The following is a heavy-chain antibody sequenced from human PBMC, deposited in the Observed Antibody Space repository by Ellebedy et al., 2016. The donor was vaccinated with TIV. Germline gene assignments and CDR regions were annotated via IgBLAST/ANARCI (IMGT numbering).Heavy chain of an antibody. CDR3: ARKNSSGWTFDY. V-gene: IGHV3-53*01. D-gene: IGHD6-19*01. CDR2: IYSGGST. J-gene: IGHJ4*02. CDR1: GFTVSSNY. Sequence: GESLKISCAASGFTVSSNYMSWVRQAPGKGLEWVSVIYSGGSTYYADSVKGRFTISRDNSKNKLYLQMNSLRAEDTAVYYCARKNSSGWTFDYWGQGTLVTVSS.